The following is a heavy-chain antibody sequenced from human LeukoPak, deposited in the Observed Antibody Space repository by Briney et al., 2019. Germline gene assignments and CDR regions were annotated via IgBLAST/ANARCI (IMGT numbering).Heavy chain of an antibody. Sequence: PSETLSLTCTVSGGSISSSSYYWGWIRQPPGKGLEWIGSIYYSGSTYYNPSLKSRVTISVDTSKNQFSLKLSSVTAADTAVYYCASGNWGLVDYWGQGTLVTVSS. CDR2: IYYSGST. CDR3: ASGNWGLVDY. J-gene: IGHJ4*02. V-gene: IGHV4-39*07. CDR1: GGSISSSSYY. D-gene: IGHD7-27*01.